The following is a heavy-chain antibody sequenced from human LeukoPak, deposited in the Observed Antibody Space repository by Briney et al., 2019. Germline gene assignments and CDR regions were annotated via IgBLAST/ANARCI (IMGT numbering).Heavy chain of an antibody. CDR2: IYPGDSDT. V-gene: IGHV5-51*01. J-gene: IGHJ5*02. D-gene: IGHD2-15*01. CDR3: ARSAGAVYCSGGSCYSGWFDP. CDR1: GYSFTSYW. Sequence: GESLKISCKGSGYSFTSYWIGWVRQMPGKGLEWMGIIYPGDSDTRYSPFFQGQVTISADKSISTAYLQWSSLKASDTAMYYCARSAGAVYCSGGSCYSGWFDPWGQGTLVTVSS.